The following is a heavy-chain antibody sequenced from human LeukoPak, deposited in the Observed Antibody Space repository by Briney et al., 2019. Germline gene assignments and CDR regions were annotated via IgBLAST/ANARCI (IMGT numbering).Heavy chain of an antibody. V-gene: IGHV4-61*02. CDR3: ARAAAVAVDC. D-gene: IGHD6-19*01. CDR2: IYTSGST. Sequence: SETLSLTCTVSGGSISSGSYYWSWIRQPAGKGLEWIGRIYTSGSTTYSPSLESRVTISVDTPKNQFSLKLSSVTAADTAVYYCARAAAVAVDCWGQGTLVTVSS. CDR1: GGSISSGSYY. J-gene: IGHJ4*02.